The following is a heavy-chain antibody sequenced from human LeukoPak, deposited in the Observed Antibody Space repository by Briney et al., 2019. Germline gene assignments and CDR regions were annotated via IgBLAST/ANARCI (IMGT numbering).Heavy chain of an antibody. CDR2: IFTSGST. CDR1: GASISSGSYY. D-gene: IGHD6-13*01. J-gene: IGHJ4*02. Sequence: SETLSLTCTVSGASISSGSYYWSWIRQPAGKGPEWIGRIFTSGSTNYNPSLKSRVTISIDTYKNQFFLKVTSVTAADTAVYYCARIAAAGKRGSYYFDYWGQGTLVTVSS. V-gene: IGHV4-61*02. CDR3: ARIAAAGKRGSYYFDY.